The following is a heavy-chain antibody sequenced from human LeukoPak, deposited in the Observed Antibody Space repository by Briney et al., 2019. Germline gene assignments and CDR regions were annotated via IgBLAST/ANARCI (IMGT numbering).Heavy chain of an antibody. V-gene: IGHV1-2*02. Sequence: ASVKVSCKASGYTFTGYYMHWVRQAPGQGLEWMGWINPNSGGTNYAQKFQGRVTMTRDTSISTAYMELSRLRSDDTAVYYCARDKEERGHWSDPWGQGTMVTVSS. CDR1: GYTFTGYY. CDR3: ARDKEERGHWSDP. CDR2: INPNSGGT. J-gene: IGHJ5*02. D-gene: IGHD1-26*01.